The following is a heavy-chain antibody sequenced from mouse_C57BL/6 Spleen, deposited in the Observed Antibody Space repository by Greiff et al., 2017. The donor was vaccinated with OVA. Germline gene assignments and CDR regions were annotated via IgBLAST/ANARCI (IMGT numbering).Heavy chain of an antibody. V-gene: IGHV1-64*01. CDR3: ARDGYYGGTFFDY. CDR1: GYTFTSYW. Sequence: QVQLKQPGAELVKPGASVKLSCKASGYTFTSYWMHWVKQRPGQGLEWIGMIHPNSGSTNYNEKFKSKATLTVDKSSSTAYMQLSSLTSEDSAVYYCARDGYYGGTFFDYWGQGATLTVSA. CDR2: IHPNSGST. J-gene: IGHJ2*01. D-gene: IGHD2-3*01.